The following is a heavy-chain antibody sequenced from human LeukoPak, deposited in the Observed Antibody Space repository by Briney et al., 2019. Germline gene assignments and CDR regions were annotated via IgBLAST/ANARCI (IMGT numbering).Heavy chain of an antibody. CDR1: GFTFSSYS. CDR2: ISSSSSYI. J-gene: IGHJ4*02. CDR3: ARVFGITMIVAHSDY. D-gene: IGHD3-22*01. V-gene: IGHV3-21*01. Sequence: PGGSLRLSCAASGFTFSSYSMNWVRQAPGKGLEWVSSISSSSSYIYYADSVKGRFTISRDNAKNSLYLQMNSLRAEDTAVYYCARVFGITMIVAHSDYWGQGTLVTVSS.